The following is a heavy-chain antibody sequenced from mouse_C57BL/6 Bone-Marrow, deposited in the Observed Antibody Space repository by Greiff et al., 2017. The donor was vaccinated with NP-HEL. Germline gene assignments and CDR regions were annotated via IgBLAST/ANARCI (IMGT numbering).Heavy chain of an antibody. CDR1: GYTFTDYE. CDR2: IDPETGGT. D-gene: IGHD2-3*01. J-gene: IGHJ2*01. CDR3: TRHSDGYYFDY. V-gene: IGHV1-15*01. Sequence: QVQLQQPGAELVRPGASVTLSCKASGYTFTDYEMHWVKQTPVHGLEWIGAIDPETGGTAYNQKFKGKAILTADKSSSTAYMELRSLTSEDSAVYYCTRHSDGYYFDYWGQGTTLTVSS.